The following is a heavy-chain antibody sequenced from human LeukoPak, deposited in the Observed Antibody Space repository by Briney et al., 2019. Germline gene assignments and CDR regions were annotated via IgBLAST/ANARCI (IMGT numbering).Heavy chain of an antibody. V-gene: IGHV4-61*02. Sequence: SETLSLTCTVSTGSISSGSYYWSWIRQPAGKGLEWIGRIYTSGSTNYNPSLKSRVTISVDTSKNQFSLKLSSVTAADTAVYYCAREMYYDFWSGPPNDAFDIWGQGTLVTVSS. J-gene: IGHJ3*02. CDR3: AREMYYDFWSGPPNDAFDI. D-gene: IGHD3-3*01. CDR2: IYTSGST. CDR1: TGSISSGSYY.